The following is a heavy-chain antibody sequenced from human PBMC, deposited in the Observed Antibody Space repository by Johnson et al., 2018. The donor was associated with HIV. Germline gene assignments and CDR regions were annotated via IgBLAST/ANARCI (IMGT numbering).Heavy chain of an antibody. CDR3: AREEGTDILTRGDAFDM. CDR2: ISSIGGST. CDR1: GFTFSSFA. J-gene: IGHJ3*02. V-gene: IGHV3-23*04. Sequence: VQLVESGGGLLQPGGSLRLSCAASGFTFSSFAMSWVRQAPGKGLEWVSGISSIGGSTYYADSVKGRFTISRDNSKNTLYLQMNSLRAEDTAVYYCAREEGTDILTRGDAFDMWGQGTMDTVSS. D-gene: IGHD3-9*01.